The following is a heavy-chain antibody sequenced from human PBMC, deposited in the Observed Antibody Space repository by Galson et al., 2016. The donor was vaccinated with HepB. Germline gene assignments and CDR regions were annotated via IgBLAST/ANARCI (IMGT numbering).Heavy chain of an antibody. Sequence: TLSLTCTVSGGSIISGGYYWSWIRQPPGKGLECIGHIYHRGSTYYNPSLKSRVAISLDKSKNHFSLKLTSVTAADTALYYCARGSGYTTASGPPNNWFDPWGQGTLVTVSS. CDR3: ARGSGYTTASGPPNNWFDP. D-gene: IGHD2-2*02. V-gene: IGHV4-30-2*01. CDR2: IYHRGST. J-gene: IGHJ5*02. CDR1: GGSIISGGYY.